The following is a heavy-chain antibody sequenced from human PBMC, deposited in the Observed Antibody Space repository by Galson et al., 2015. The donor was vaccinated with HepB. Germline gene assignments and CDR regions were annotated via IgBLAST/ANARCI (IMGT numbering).Heavy chain of an antibody. CDR1: QFPFSDYS. D-gene: IGHD6-19*01. CDR2: IRYSGSNI. V-gene: IGHV3-11*04. Sequence: SLRLSCAASQFPFSDYSMTWIRQAPGKGLEWLAYIRYSGSNIYYADSVKGRFTISRDNAKNSLYFQMNSLRAEDSAVYYCVRDVRYDSGWYYFDYWGQGTLVTVSS. J-gene: IGHJ4*02. CDR3: VRDVRYDSGWYYFDY.